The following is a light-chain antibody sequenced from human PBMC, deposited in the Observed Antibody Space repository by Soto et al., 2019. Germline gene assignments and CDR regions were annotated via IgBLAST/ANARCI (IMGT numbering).Light chain of an antibody. V-gene: IGKV1-39*01. CDR2: TSF. J-gene: IGKJ1*01. Sequence: DIKLTQSPSSLYASVGDIFTSTCRASQSISSYLNWYQQKPGEAPNLLIHTSFSLYSGVPSRFSGSGSGTDFTLTISSLQPEDFATYFCQQAFSAEWTFGQGTKVDIK. CDR1: QSISSY. CDR3: QQAFSAEWT.